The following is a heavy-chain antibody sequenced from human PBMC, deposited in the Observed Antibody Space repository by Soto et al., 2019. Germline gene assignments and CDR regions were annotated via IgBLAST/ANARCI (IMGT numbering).Heavy chain of an antibody. D-gene: IGHD2-2*01. CDR2: ISTYSGNT. J-gene: IGHJ5*02. V-gene: IGHV1-18*04. CDR1: GYTFSSYS. CDR3: TRDNGCYDL. Sequence: ASVKVSCKTSGYTFSSYSINWVRQAPGQGLEWMAWISTYSGNTHYAERVQGRVTVTLDKSARTAFMEMRGLTSDDTAVYFCTRDNGCYDLWGQGTLVTVSS.